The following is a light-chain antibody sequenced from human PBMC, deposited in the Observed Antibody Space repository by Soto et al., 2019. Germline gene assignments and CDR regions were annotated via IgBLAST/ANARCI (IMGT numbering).Light chain of an antibody. J-gene: IGKJ1*01. CDR1: DNIAKY. V-gene: IGKV1-39*01. Sequence: DIQMTQSPSSLSASVGDRVTITCRTSDNIAKYLNWYQQKPGQVPKLLIVAASRLQSGVPTRFSGSGSGTDFTLTINDLQPEDFATYYCQQSYSAPPWTFGQGTKVDIK. CDR2: AAS. CDR3: QQSYSAPPWT.